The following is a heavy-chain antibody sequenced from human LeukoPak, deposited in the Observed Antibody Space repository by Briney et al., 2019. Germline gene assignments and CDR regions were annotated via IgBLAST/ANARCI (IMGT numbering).Heavy chain of an antibody. CDR3: ARVSWQQLVLDY. J-gene: IGHJ4*02. V-gene: IGHV4-31*03. D-gene: IGHD6-13*01. CDR1: GGSISSGGYY. CDR2: IYYSGST. Sequence: SQTLSLTCTVSGGSISSGGYYWSWIRQHPGKGLEWIGYIYYSGSTYYNPSLKSRVTISVDTSKNQFSLKLSSVTAADTAVYYCARVSWQQLVLDYWGQGTLVTVSS.